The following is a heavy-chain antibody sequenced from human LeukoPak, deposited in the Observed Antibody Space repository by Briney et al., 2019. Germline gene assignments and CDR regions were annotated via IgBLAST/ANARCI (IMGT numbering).Heavy chain of an antibody. CDR1: GFTFSSYV. D-gene: IGHD1-26*01. CDR2: ISGSGGIT. CDR3: AKYGIGGSGNHFDY. Sequence: PGGSLRLSCAASGFTFSSYVMNWVRQAPGKGLGWVSTISGSGGITYYTDSVKGRFTISRDNSKNILYLQINSLRSEDTAVYYCAKYGIGGSGNHFDYWGQGTLVTVSS. J-gene: IGHJ4*02. V-gene: IGHV3-23*01.